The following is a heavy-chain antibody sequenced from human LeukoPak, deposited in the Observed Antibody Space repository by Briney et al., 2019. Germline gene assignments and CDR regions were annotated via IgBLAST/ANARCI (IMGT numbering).Heavy chain of an antibody. V-gene: IGHV3-30*03. CDR3: ARQEEDSYFEH. CDR2: ISSDGSAK. D-gene: IGHD3-9*01. Sequence: PGGSLRLSCAASGFTFSDYGMHWVRQAPGKGLKWVAAISSDGSAKYYGDSVQGRFTVPRDNSKKTVYLEVSSLRIEDTAVYYCARQEEDSYFEHWGQGALVTVSS. CDR1: GFTFSDYG. J-gene: IGHJ4*02.